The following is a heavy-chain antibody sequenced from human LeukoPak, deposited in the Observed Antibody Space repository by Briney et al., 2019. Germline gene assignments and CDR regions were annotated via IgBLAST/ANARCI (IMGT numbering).Heavy chain of an antibody. Sequence: SETLSLTCAVYGGSFSGYYWSWIRQPPGKRLEWIGEVNHSGSTNYNPSLNSRVTISVDTSKNQFSLKLSSVTAADTAVYYCARGMGYCSSTSCRRKPRFDPWGQGTLVTVSS. CDR2: VNHSGST. CDR1: GGSFSGYY. CDR3: ARGMGYCSSTSCRRKPRFDP. J-gene: IGHJ5*02. V-gene: IGHV4-34*01. D-gene: IGHD2-2*01.